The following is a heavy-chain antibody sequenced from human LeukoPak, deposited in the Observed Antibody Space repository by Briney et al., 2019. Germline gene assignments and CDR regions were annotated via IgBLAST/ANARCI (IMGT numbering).Heavy chain of an antibody. Sequence: PGGSLRLSCAASGFTFSNYWMNWVRQAPGKGLEWVSAITGSGGSTYYADSVKGRFTISRDNSKNTLYLQMNSLRAEDTAVYYCAKAQVGAILHAFDIWGQGTMVTVSS. D-gene: IGHD1-26*01. J-gene: IGHJ3*02. CDR3: AKAQVGAILHAFDI. V-gene: IGHV3-23*01. CDR2: ITGSGGST. CDR1: GFTFSNYW.